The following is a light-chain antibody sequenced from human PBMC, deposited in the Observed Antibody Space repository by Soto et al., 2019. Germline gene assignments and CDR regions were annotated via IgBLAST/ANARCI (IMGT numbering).Light chain of an antibody. V-gene: IGKV3-15*01. CDR2: DAS. J-gene: IGKJ1*01. Sequence: ILMTQSPATLSVSPGERATLSCRASRSVSNNLAWYQQKPGQAPRLPIYDASTRATGIPARFSGSGSGTEFTLTISGLQSEDFPVYYCQQYNNWPPWTFGQGTKVEIK. CDR1: RSVSNN. CDR3: QQYNNWPPWT.